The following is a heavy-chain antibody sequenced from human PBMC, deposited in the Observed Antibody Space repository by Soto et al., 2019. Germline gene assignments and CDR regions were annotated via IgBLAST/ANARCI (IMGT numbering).Heavy chain of an antibody. Sequence: GASVKVSCKASGYTFTSYYMHWVRQAPGQGLEWMGIINPSGGSTSYAQKFQGRVTMTRDTSTSTVYMELSSLRSEDTAVYYCARDAGRVFIVLVVADYGMYVWGQGTKVTVSS. D-gene: IGHD2-15*01. CDR3: ARDAGRVFIVLVVADYGMYV. V-gene: IGHV1-46*01. CDR2: INPSGGST. J-gene: IGHJ6*02. CDR1: GYTFTSYY.